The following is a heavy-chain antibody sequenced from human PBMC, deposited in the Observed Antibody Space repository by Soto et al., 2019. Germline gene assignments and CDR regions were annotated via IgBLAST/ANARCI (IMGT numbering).Heavy chain of an antibody. D-gene: IGHD2-15*01. J-gene: IGHJ6*02. Sequence: ASVNVSCKSSGYTFTGYYIHWVRQAPGQGLECMGWINPNSGGTNYAQKFQGRVTMTRDTSISTAYMELSRLRSDDTAVYYCARDLICSGGSCYLAGYYYYGMDVWGQGTTVTVSS. CDR1: GYTFTGYY. CDR3: ARDLICSGGSCYLAGYYYYGMDV. CDR2: INPNSGGT. V-gene: IGHV1-2*02.